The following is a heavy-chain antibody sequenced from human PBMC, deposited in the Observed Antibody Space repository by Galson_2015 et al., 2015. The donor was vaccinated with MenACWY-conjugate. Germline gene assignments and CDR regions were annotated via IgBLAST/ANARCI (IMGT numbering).Heavy chain of an antibody. CDR1: GFSLSTSGMR. D-gene: IGHD2-15*01. V-gene: IGHV2-70*04. J-gene: IGHJ4*02. CDR3: VRTSYCSGGRCYSPFDF. CDR2: IIWDDDQ. Sequence: PALAKPTQTLTLTCTFSGFSLSTSGMRVNWVRQPPGKALEWLARIIWDDDQLYHKLLRTSDTISKGTSKNRGVPTMTNMDPVDTATYYCVRTSYCSGGRCYSPFDFWDQGTLVTVSS.